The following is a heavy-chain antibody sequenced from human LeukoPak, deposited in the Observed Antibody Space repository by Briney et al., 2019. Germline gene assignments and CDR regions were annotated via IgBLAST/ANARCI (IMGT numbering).Heavy chain of an antibody. CDR1: GGTFSSDA. CDR2: IIPILDAP. Sequence: SAKVSCKASGGTFSSDAISWVRQAPGQGLEWMGRIIPILDAPDYAQKFQGRVTITADKSTSTVHMELSSLRSEDTAVYYCARDSGSGSYFDYDMDVWGQGTTVTVSS. V-gene: IGHV1-69*04. J-gene: IGHJ6*02. CDR3: ARDSGSGSYFDYDMDV. D-gene: IGHD3-10*01.